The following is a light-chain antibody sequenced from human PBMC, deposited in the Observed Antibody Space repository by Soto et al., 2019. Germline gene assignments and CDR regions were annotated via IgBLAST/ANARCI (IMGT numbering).Light chain of an antibody. Sequence: VLTQPPSVSATPGQKVTISCSGSSSNIGNNYVSWYQQLPGTAPKLLIYENNKRPSGIPDRFSASKSGTSATLGITGLQTGDEADYYCGTWDSNLSAVVFGGGTKVTVL. CDR2: ENN. V-gene: IGLV1-51*02. CDR3: GTWDSNLSAVV. CDR1: SSNIGNNY. J-gene: IGLJ2*01.